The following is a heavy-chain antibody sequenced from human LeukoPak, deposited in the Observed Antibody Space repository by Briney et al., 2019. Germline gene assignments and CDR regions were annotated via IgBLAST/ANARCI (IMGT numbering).Heavy chain of an antibody. CDR1: GFTFDDYA. Sequence: GRSLRLSCAASGFTFDDYAMHWVRQAPGKGLEWVSGISWNSGSIGYAGSVKGRFTISRDNAKNSLYLQMNSLRAEDTALYYCARRGWYSGYHFDYWGQGTLVTVSS. D-gene: IGHD5-12*01. CDR2: ISWNSGSI. CDR3: ARRGWYSGYHFDY. V-gene: IGHV3-9*01. J-gene: IGHJ4*02.